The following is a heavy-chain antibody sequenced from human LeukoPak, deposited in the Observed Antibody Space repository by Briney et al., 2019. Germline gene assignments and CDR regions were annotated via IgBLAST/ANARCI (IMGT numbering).Heavy chain of an antibody. D-gene: IGHD4-17*01. J-gene: IGHJ4*02. CDR1: GGFISSYY. CDR3: ASLDTTVTLFGY. V-gene: IGHV4-59*08. Sequence: SETLSLTCTVSGGFISSYYWSWIRQPPGKGLEWIGYIYYSGSTNYNPSLKSRVTISVDTSKNQFSLKLTSVTAADTAVYYCASLDTTVTLFGYWGQGTLVTVSS. CDR2: IYYSGST.